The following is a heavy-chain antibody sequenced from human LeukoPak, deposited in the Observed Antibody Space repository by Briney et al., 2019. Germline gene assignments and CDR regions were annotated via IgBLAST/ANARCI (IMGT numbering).Heavy chain of an antibody. CDR1: GFTFSRYW. CDR3: ARMDYYTSGTYTYPNFDY. Sequence: PGESLRLSCAASGFTFSRYWMSWVRQAPGQGLEWVAIIKQDGSETYYVDSVKGRFTISRDNAKNSLHLQMNSLRAEDAAVFYCARMDYYTSGTYTYPNFDYWGQGTLVTVSS. J-gene: IGHJ4*02. CDR2: IKQDGSET. V-gene: IGHV3-7*03. D-gene: IGHD3-10*01.